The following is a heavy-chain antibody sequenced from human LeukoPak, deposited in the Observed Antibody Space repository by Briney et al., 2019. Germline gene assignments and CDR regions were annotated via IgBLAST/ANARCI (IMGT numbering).Heavy chain of an antibody. Sequence: SCKASGGTFSSYGMSWVRQAPGKGLEWVSAISGSGGSTYYADSVKGRFTISRDNSKNTLYLQMNSLRAEDTAVYYCAATGYDILTGYSQYYFDYWGQGTLVTVSS. CDR3: AATGYDILTGYSQYYFDY. D-gene: IGHD3-9*01. J-gene: IGHJ4*02. CDR1: GGTFSSYG. CDR2: ISGSGGST. V-gene: IGHV3-23*01.